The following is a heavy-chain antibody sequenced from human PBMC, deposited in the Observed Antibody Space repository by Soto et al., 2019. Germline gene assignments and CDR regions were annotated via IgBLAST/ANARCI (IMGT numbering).Heavy chain of an antibody. D-gene: IGHD6-19*01. J-gene: IGHJ4*02. CDR1: GFTFSSYA. CDR2: ISGSGGST. CDR3: AKTPYSSGFQGYFDY. Sequence: EVQLLESGGGLVQPGGSLRLSCAASGFTFSSYAMSWVRQAPGKGLEWVSAISGSGGSTYYADSVKGRFTISRDNSKKTLYLQMNSLRAEDTAVYYCAKTPYSSGFQGYFDYWGQGTLVTVSS. V-gene: IGHV3-23*01.